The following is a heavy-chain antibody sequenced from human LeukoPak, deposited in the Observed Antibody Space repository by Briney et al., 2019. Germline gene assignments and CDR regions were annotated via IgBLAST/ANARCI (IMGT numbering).Heavy chain of an antibody. V-gene: IGHV1-2*02. Sequence: ASVKVSCKASGYTFTGYYMHWVRQAPGQGLEWMGWINPNSGGTNYAQKFQGRVTMTRDTSISTAYMELSRLTSDDTAVYYCARDGVLIVGAMGDAFGIWGQGTMVTVSS. CDR3: ARDGVLIVGAMGDAFGI. J-gene: IGHJ3*02. D-gene: IGHD1-26*01. CDR1: GYTFTGYY. CDR2: INPNSGGT.